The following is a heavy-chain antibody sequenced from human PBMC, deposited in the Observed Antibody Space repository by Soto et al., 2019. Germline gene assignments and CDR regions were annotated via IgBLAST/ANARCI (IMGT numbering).Heavy chain of an antibody. D-gene: IGHD2-21*01. CDR3: EKDAGGGDCPVDY. CDR1: GFTFDDYA. J-gene: IGHJ4*02. V-gene: IGHV3-9*01. Sequence: EVQLVESGGGLVQPGRSLRLSCAASGFTFDDYAMHWVRQAPGKGLEWVSGISWNSGSIGYADSVKGRFTISRDNAKNSLYLKMNSLRAEDTALYYCEKDAGGGDCPVDYWGQGTLVPVSS. CDR2: ISWNSGSI.